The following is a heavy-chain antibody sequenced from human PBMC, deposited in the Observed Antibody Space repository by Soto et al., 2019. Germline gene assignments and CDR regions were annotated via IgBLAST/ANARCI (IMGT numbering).Heavy chain of an antibody. CDR2: ISVTPGIT. CDR3: SKWSGYGEW. D-gene: IGHD4-17*01. J-gene: IGHJ4*02. V-gene: IGHV3-23*01. Sequence: EMQLLESGGGLVQPGGSLRLSCAASGFTMSTYSVTWVRQAPGKGLEWVSGISVTPGITFYADSVKGRFTNSRDSSNNAVYLQMNSRRAEDTAMYFCSKWSGYGEWWGQGTLVTVSS. CDR1: GFTMSTYS.